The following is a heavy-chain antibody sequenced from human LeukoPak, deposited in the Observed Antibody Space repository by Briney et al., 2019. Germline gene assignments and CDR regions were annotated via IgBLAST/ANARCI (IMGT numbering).Heavy chain of an antibody. J-gene: IGHJ4*02. CDR1: GYTFRDFY. Sequence: ASVKVSCKASGYTFRDFYMNWVRQAPGQGLDWMGWINPNSGGTDYAQSFQGRVTMTRDTSISTAYMELSRLTSDDTAVYYCARVAAEYSGSYYGYWGQGTLVTVSS. V-gene: IGHV1-2*02. D-gene: IGHD1-26*01. CDR2: INPNSGGT. CDR3: ARVAAEYSGSYYGY.